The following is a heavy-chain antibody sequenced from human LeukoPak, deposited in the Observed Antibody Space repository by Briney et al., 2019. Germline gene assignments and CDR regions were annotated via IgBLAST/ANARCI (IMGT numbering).Heavy chain of an antibody. V-gene: IGHV4-59*01. J-gene: IGHJ4*02. CDR3: ARADPTGLFDY. CDR2: IYYSGST. D-gene: IGHD3/OR15-3a*01. CDR1: GGSFSGYY. Sequence: SETLSLTCAVYGGSFSGYYWSWIRQPPGKGLEWIGYIYYSGSTNYNPSLKSRVTISVDTSKNQFSLKLSSVTAADTAVYYCARADPTGLFDYWGQGTLVTVSS.